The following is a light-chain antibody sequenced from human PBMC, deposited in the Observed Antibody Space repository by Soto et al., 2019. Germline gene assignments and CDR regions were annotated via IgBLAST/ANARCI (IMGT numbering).Light chain of an antibody. V-gene: IGKV4-1*01. J-gene: IGKJ4*01. Sequence: DIVMTQSPDSLAVSLGERATINCKSSQSLLYNSNNKNYLAWYQQEPGQPPKLLIYWASTRESGVPVRFSGSGSGTDFTLTISNLQAEDVAVYYCHQYYSVPLTFGGGTKVEIK. CDR2: WAS. CDR1: QSLLYNSNNKNY. CDR3: HQYYSVPLT.